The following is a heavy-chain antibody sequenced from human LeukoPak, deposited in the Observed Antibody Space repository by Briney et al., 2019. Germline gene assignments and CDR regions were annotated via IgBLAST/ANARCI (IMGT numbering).Heavy chain of an antibody. CDR1: GFTFTSSA. CDR2: IVVGSGNT. V-gene: IGHV1-58*01. D-gene: IGHD6-19*01. Sequence: SVKVSCKASGFTFTSSAVQWVRQARGQRLEWIGWIVVGSGNTNYAQKFQERVTITRDMSTSTAYMELSSLRSEDTAVYYCAAGYSSGWFGQYYFDYWGQGTLVTVSS. J-gene: IGHJ4*02. CDR3: AAGYSSGWFGQYYFDY.